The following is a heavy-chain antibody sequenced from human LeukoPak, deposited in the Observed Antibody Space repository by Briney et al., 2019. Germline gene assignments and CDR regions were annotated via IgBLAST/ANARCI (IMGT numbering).Heavy chain of an antibody. CDR3: ARDSVAARPGDY. D-gene: IGHD6-6*01. Sequence: ASVKVSCKASGYTFTGYYMHWVRQAPGQGLEWMGWINPNSGGTNYAQKFQGRVTMTRDTSISTAYMELSRLRSDDTAVCYCARDSVAARPGDYWGQGTLVTVSS. CDR2: INPNSGGT. J-gene: IGHJ4*02. CDR1: GYTFTGYY. V-gene: IGHV1-2*02.